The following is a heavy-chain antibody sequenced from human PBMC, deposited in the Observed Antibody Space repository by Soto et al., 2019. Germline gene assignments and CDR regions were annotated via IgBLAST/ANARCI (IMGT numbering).Heavy chain of an antibody. CDR2: ISYDGSNK. V-gene: IGHV3-30-3*01. CDR3: TPPASGAAADPFDY. CDR1: GFTSSSYA. D-gene: IGHD6-13*01. Sequence: PGGSLRLSCAASGFTSSSYAMHWVRQAPGKGLEWVAVISYDGSNKYYADSVKGRFTISRDNSKNTLYLQMNSLRAEDTAVYYCTPPASGAAADPFDYWGQGTLVTVSS. J-gene: IGHJ4*02.